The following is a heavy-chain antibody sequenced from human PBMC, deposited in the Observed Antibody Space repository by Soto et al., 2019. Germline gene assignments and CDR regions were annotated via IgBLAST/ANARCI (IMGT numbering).Heavy chain of an antibody. D-gene: IGHD1-1*01. V-gene: IGHV3-30*18. Sequence: QVQLVESGGGVVQPGRSLRVSCEASGFTFRNYGMHWARQAPGKGLEWVAVISYDGRNKYYADSVKGRFTISRDNSKNTLSLQMNSLRADDAAVYYCAKSHYPGGNFHFPDYWGQGTLVTVSA. CDR1: GFTFRNYG. J-gene: IGHJ4*02. CDR2: ISYDGRNK. CDR3: AKSHYPGGNFHFPDY.